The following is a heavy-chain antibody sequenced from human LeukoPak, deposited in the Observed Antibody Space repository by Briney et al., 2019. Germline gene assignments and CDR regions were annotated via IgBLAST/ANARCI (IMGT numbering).Heavy chain of an antibody. D-gene: IGHD3-9*01. CDR1: GYTFTSYY. J-gene: IGHJ4*02. CDR2: INPSGGST. V-gene: IGHV1-46*01. CDR3: ARDTRALTGYYTKDY. Sequence: GASVKVSCKASGYTFTSYYMHWVRQAPGQGLEWMGIINPSGGSTNYAQKLQGRVTMTTDTSTSTAYMELRSLRSDDTAVYYCARDTRALTGYYTKDYWGQGTLVTVSS.